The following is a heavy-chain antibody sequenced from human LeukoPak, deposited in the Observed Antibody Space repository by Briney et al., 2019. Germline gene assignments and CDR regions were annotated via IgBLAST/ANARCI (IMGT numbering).Heavy chain of an antibody. D-gene: IGHD2-2*01. CDR3: ARRVVPAAIAVRIYYFDY. CDR2: IYYSGST. CDR1: GGSISSSSYY. Sequence: PSETLSLTCTASGGSISSSSYYWGWIRQPPGKGLEWIGSIYYSGSTYYNPSLKSRVTISVDTSKNQFSLKLSSVTAADTAVYYCARRVVPAAIAVRIYYFDYWGQGTLVTVSS. V-gene: IGHV4-39*01. J-gene: IGHJ4*02.